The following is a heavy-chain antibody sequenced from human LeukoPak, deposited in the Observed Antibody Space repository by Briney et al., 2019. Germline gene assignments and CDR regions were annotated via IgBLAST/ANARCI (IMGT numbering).Heavy chain of an antibody. Sequence: PGGSLRLSCAASGFTFSSYGMHWVRQAPGKGLEWVAVIPYDGSNKYYADSVKGRFTISRDNSKNTLYLQMNSLRAEDTAVYYCAILWWGTDAFDIWGQGTMVTVSS. D-gene: IGHD2-21*01. CDR3: AILWWGTDAFDI. CDR2: IPYDGSNK. CDR1: GFTFSSYG. J-gene: IGHJ3*02. V-gene: IGHV3-30*03.